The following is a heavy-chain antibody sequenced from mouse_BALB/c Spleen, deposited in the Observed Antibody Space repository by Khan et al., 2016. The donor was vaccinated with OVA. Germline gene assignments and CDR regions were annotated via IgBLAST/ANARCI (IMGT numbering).Heavy chain of an antibody. J-gene: IGHJ2*01. CDR1: GFTFSSYG. V-gene: IGHV5-17*02. CDR3: TTSYFYGYYFEY. D-gene: IGHD1-1*01. CDR2: ISGDSNTI. Sequence: EVELVESGGGLVQPGGSRKLSCAASGFTFSSYGMHWVRQAPEKGLEWIAYISGDSNTIYYADTVKGRFTISRDNPKNTLFLQMTSLMSEDTARYYCTTSYFYGYYFEYWGPGTPLTVSS.